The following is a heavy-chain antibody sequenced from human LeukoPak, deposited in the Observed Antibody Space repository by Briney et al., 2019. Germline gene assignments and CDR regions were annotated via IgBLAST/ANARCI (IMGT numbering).Heavy chain of an antibody. CDR2: IKGDGSET. Sequence: PGGSLRLSCEASGFIFSSQWMSWVRQAPGKGVGWVANIKGDGSETYYVNSVKGRFTISRDNAKNSLFLQMNSLRVEDTAVYYCASLETAMITWRYNWGQGNLVTVSS. V-gene: IGHV3-7*03. J-gene: IGHJ4*02. CDR3: ASLETAMITWRYN. CDR1: GFIFSSQW. D-gene: IGHD5-18*01.